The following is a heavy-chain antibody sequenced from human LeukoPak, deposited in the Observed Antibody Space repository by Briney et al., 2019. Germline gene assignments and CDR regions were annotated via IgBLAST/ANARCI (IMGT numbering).Heavy chain of an antibody. V-gene: IGHV1-46*01. J-gene: IGHJ5*02. CDR3: ARLPYCSSTSCRSEFNWFDP. D-gene: IGHD2-2*01. CDR1: GYTFTSYY. CDR2: INPSGGST. Sequence: ASVKVSCKASGYTFTSYYMHWVRQAPGQGLEWMGIINPSGGSTSYAQKFQGRVTMTTDTSTSTAYMELRSLRSDDTAVYYCARLPYCSSTSCRSEFNWFDPWGQGTLVTVSS.